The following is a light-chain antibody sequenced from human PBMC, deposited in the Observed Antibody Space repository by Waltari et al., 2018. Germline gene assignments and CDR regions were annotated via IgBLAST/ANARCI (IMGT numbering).Light chain of an antibody. CDR2: LVS. Sequence: DIVMTQSPLSLPVSPGEPASISCRSSQSLLHSSGYTFLDWYLQKPGQSPQLLIYLVSNRASGVPDRFSGSGSGTDFTLKISRVEAEDVGVYYCMQARQTPWTFGQGTKVKIK. CDR1: QSLLHSSGYTF. J-gene: IGKJ1*01. V-gene: IGKV2-28*01. CDR3: MQARQTPWT.